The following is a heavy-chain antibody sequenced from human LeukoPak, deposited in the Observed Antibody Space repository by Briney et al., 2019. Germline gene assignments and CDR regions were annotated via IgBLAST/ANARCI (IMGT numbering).Heavy chain of an antibody. CDR1: DDSITMYY. CDR3: ARGRVSSSTWYSTYYYYFYMDV. CDR2: VDHTGST. Sequence: PSETLSLTCTVSDDSITMYYWTWIRQPPGKVLEWIGYVDHTGSTNFNPSLNGRVSISRDTSKNLFSLRLRSVTAADTAVYFCARGRVSSSTWYSTYYYYFYMDVWGKGTTVTVS. J-gene: IGHJ6*03. V-gene: IGHV4-59*01. D-gene: IGHD1-1*01.